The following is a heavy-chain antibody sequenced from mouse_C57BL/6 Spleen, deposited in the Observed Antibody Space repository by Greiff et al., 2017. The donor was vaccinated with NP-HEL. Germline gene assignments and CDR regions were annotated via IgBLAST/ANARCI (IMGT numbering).Heavy chain of an antibody. D-gene: IGHD2-2*01. V-gene: IGHV1-42*01. CDR1: GYSFTGYY. J-gene: IGHJ2*01. CDR2: IDPNSGGT. Sequence: VQLQQSGPELVKPGASVKISCKASGYSFTGYYMNWVKQSPEKSLEWIGRIDPNSGGTKYNEKFKSKATLTVDKPSSTAYMQLSSLTSEDSAVYYCARSGLWLRRVFDYWGQGTTLTVSS. CDR3: ARSGLWLRRVFDY.